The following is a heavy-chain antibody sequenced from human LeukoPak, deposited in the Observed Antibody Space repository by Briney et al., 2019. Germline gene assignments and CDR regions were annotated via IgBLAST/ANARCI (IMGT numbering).Heavy chain of an antibody. CDR2: IYHSGST. CDR1: GGSISSYY. D-gene: IGHD3-10*01. V-gene: IGHV4-59*08. CDR3: ARRLGSSMVTFDI. Sequence: SETLSLTCTVSGGSISSYYWSWIRQPPGKGLEWIGSIYHSGSTYYNPSLKSRVTISVDTSKNQFSLKLSSVTAADTAVYYCARRLGSSMVTFDIWGQGTMVTVSS. J-gene: IGHJ3*02.